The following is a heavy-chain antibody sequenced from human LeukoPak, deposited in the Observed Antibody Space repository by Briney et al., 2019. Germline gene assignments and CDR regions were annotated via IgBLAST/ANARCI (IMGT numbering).Heavy chain of an antibody. CDR2: NSSSGSTI. Sequence: PGGSLRLSCAASGFTFSSYEMTWVRQAPGKGLEWVSYNSSSGSTIYYAYSVKGRFPISRDNAKNTLYLQMNSLRAEDTAVYYCARERDYDYSLGVCAHAFDIWRQGTMVTVSS. V-gene: IGHV3-48*03. D-gene: IGHD3-16*01. CDR3: ARERDYDYSLGVCAHAFDI. CDR1: GFTFSSYE. J-gene: IGHJ3*02.